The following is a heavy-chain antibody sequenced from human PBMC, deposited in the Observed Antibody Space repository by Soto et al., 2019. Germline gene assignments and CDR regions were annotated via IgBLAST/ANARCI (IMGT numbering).Heavy chain of an antibody. J-gene: IGHJ4*02. CDR3: ARTDAYDSSFFDS. CDR1: GDSVKSAY. CDR2: IYHTGKT. V-gene: IGHV4-31*03. Sequence: QVQLQEMGPGLVKPSQTLTITCSVSGDSVKSAYWSWIRQIPGKGLEWLGNIYHTGKTFYNPSLKSRVAISIDTSQPLLSLKMRSVTAADTGVYYCARTDAYDSSFFDSWGQGTVVTVSS. D-gene: IGHD5-12*01.